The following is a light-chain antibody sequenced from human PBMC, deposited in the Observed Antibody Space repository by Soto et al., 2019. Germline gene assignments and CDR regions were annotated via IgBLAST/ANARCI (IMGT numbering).Light chain of an antibody. CDR2: GAS. Sequence: EIVLTQSPGTLSLSPGERATLSCRASQSVSNNYLAWYQQKPGQAPRLLISGASNRATGIPDRFSGSGSGTDFTLAISRLEPEDFAVHYCQQYGTSPFTFGPGTKVDIK. CDR1: QSVSNNY. CDR3: QQYGTSPFT. J-gene: IGKJ3*01. V-gene: IGKV3-20*01.